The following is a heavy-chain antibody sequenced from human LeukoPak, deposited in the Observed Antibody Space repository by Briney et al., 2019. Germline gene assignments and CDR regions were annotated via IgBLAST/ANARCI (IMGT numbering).Heavy chain of an antibody. V-gene: IGHV3-21*01. CDR1: GFTFSSYS. J-gene: IGHJ4*02. Sequence: GGSLRLSCAASGFTFSSYSMNWVRQAPGKGLEWVSSISSSSSYIYYADSVKGRSTISRDNAKNSLYLQMNSLRAEDTAVYYCARDPEMATTLFDYWGQGTLVTVSS. CDR3: ARDPEMATTLFDY. CDR2: ISSSSSYI. D-gene: IGHD5-24*01.